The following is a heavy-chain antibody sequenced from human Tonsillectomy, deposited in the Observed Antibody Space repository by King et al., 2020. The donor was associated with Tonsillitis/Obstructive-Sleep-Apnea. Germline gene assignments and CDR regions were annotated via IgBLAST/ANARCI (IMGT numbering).Heavy chain of an antibody. CDR3: ARTVLDIVVVPAAMGSWFDP. CDR2: IYHSGST. D-gene: IGHD2-2*01. V-gene: IGHV4-4*02. Sequence: VQLQESGPGLVKPSGTLSLTCAVSGGSISSSNWWSWVRQPPGKGLEWIGEIYHSGSTNYNPSLKSRVTISVYKSKNQFSLKLSSVTAADTAVYYCARTVLDIVVVPAAMGSWFDPWGQGTLVTVSS. CDR1: GGSISSSNW. J-gene: IGHJ5*02.